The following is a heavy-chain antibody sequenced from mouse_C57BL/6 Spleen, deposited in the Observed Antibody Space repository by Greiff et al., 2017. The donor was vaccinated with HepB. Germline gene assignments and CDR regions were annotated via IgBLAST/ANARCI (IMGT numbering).Heavy chain of an antibody. Sequence: VKLMESGAELVRPGASVTLSCKASGYTFTDYEMHWVKQTPVHGLEWIGAIDPETGGTAYNQKFKGKAILTADKSSSTAYMELRSLTSEDSAVYYCTREDDYDEDYFDYWGQGTTLTVSS. CDR2: IDPETGGT. J-gene: IGHJ2*01. CDR3: TREDDYDEDYFDY. D-gene: IGHD2-4*01. V-gene: IGHV1-15*01. CDR1: GYTFTDYE.